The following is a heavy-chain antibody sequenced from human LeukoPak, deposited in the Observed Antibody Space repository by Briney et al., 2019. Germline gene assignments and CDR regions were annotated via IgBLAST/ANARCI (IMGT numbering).Heavy chain of an antibody. CDR2: IYYSGST. CDR1: GGSVSSGSYY. CDR3: ARGQVVVVAATPWGDAFDI. D-gene: IGHD2-15*01. V-gene: IGHV4-61*01. J-gene: IGHJ3*02. Sequence: SETLSLTCTVSGGSVSSGSYYWSWIRQPPGKGLEWIGYIYYSGSTNYNPSLKSRVTISVDTSKNQFSLKLSSVTAADTAVYYCARGQVVVVAATPWGDAFDIWGQGTMVTVSS.